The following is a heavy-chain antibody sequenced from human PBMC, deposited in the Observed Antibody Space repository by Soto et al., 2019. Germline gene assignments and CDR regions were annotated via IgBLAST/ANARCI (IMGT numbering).Heavy chain of an antibody. CDR2: IYYSGST. J-gene: IGHJ4*02. CDR1: GGSISTYY. V-gene: IGHV4-59*01. Sequence: QVQLQESGPGLVKPSETLSLTCTVSGGSISTYYWSWIRQPPGKGLEWIGYIYYSGSTNYNSSLKSRVTISVDTSKNQFSLKLSSVSAADTAVYYCARDGSRYDFWSGPYYFDYWGQGTLVTVSS. D-gene: IGHD3-3*01. CDR3: ARDGSRYDFWSGPYYFDY.